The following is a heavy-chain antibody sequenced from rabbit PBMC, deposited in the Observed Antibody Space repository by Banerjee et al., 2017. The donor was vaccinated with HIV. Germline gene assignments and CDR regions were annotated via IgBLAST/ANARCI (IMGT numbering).Heavy chain of an antibody. D-gene: IGHD1-1*01. CDR3: ARDISASSDTRLGL. J-gene: IGHJ3*01. CDR2: IGGGSSGST. Sequence: QSLEESGGDLVKPGASLTLTCTASGFSLSSSHYMCWVRQAPGKGLEWIACIGGGSSGSTYYASWAKGRFTITRSTSLNTVTLQMTSLTAADTATYFRARDISASSDTRLGLWGPGTLVTVS. CDR1: GFSLSSSHY. V-gene: IGHV1S40*01.